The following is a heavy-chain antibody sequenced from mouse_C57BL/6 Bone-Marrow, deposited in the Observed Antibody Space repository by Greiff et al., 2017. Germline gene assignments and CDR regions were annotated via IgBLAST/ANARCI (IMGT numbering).Heavy chain of an antibody. Sequence: QVTLKESGPGLLQPSQTLSLTCSFSGFSLSTFGMGVGWIRQPSGKGLEWLAHIWWDDDKYYNPALKSRLTLPKDTSKNQVLLKIANGDTADTATYYCARIGDDGYPGYFDVWGTGTTVTVSS. CDR2: IWWDDDK. J-gene: IGHJ1*03. CDR3: ARIGDDGYPGYFDV. CDR1: GFSLSTFGMG. V-gene: IGHV8-8*01. D-gene: IGHD2-3*01.